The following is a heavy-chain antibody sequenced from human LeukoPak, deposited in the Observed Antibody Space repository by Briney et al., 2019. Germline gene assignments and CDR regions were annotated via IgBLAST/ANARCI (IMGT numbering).Heavy chain of an antibody. CDR3: ARDTVTWFDP. CDR2: IYTSGST. V-gene: IGHV4-4*07. J-gene: IGHJ5*02. Sequence: SETLSLTCAVYGGSFSGYYWSWIRQPAGKGLEWIGRIYTSGSTNYNPSLKSRVTMSVDTSKNQFSLKLSSVTAADTAVYYCARDTVTWFDPWGQGTLVTVSS. CDR1: GGSFSGYY. D-gene: IGHD4-17*01.